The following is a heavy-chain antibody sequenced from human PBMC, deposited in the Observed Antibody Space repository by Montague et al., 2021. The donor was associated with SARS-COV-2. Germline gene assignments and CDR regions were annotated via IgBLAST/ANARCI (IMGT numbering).Heavy chain of an antibody. CDR1: EYSSTEFS. CDR2: FDSEDGET. V-gene: IGHV1-24*01. Sequence: SVKVSCKVSEYSSTEFSLQIHWVRQAPGRGLEWVGQFDSEDGETTYAQKFQGRLIMTEDRSTDTVYMELRSLRSEDTAVYYCATLGLEIITYALDIWGQGAFVTVSS. J-gene: IGHJ3*02. CDR3: ATLGLEIITYALDI. D-gene: IGHD5-24*01.